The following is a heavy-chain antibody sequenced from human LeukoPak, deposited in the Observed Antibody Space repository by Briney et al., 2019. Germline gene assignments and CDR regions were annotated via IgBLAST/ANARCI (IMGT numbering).Heavy chain of an antibody. J-gene: IGHJ5*02. V-gene: IGHV3-7*01. Sequence: GGSLRLSCAASGFTFSSYWMSWVRQAPGKGLEWVANIKEDGSEKNYVDSVKGRFTIARDNAKNLLYLQMNSLRADDMAVYYCARVGLGVGSGRKASGFDPWGQGTLVTVSS. CDR3: ARVGLGVGSGRKASGFDP. CDR2: IKEDGSEK. D-gene: IGHD3-10*01. CDR1: GFTFSSYW.